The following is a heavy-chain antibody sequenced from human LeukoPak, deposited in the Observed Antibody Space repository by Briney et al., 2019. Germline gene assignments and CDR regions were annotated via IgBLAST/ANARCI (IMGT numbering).Heavy chain of an antibody. CDR2: IKQDGSEK. V-gene: IGHV3-7*03. CDR1: GFTFSSYW. CDR3: ARRRDSGSLQHFDY. J-gene: IGHJ4*02. Sequence: QPGGSLRLSCAASGFTFSSYWMSWVRQAPGKGLEWVANIKQDGSEKYYVDSVKGRFTISRDNAKNSLYLQMNSLRAEDTAVYYCARRRDSGSLQHFDYWGQGTLVTVSS. D-gene: IGHD1-26*01.